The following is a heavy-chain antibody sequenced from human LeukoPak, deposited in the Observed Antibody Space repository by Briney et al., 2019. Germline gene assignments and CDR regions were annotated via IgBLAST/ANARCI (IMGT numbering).Heavy chain of an antibody. J-gene: IGHJ4*02. D-gene: IGHD2-15*01. CDR2: VRQDGSDR. V-gene: IGHV3-7*01. CDR1: GFTFSSTW. Sequence: GGSLRLSCAASGFTFSSTWMSWVRQSPGKGLEWVANVRQDGSDRYYIDSVRGRFTISRDNAKNSLSLQMNSLRVEDTAVYYCARDRHCGHGGCYPHFDYWGQGVQVTVSS. CDR3: ARDRHCGHGGCYPHFDY.